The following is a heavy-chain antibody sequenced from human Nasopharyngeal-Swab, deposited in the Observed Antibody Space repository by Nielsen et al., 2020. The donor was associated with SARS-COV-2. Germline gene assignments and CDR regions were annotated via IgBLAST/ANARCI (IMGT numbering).Heavy chain of an antibody. CDR2: IYNTGST. J-gene: IGHJ4*02. D-gene: IGHD1-26*01. V-gene: IGHV4-4*02. CDR3: ARRGLVGVTISFDY. Sequence: WISQPPGKGLEWIGEIYNTGSTNSNPSLRSRVTMTVDKSKNQFSLKLSSVTDADTAVYYCARRGLVGVTISFDYWGQGTLVTVSS.